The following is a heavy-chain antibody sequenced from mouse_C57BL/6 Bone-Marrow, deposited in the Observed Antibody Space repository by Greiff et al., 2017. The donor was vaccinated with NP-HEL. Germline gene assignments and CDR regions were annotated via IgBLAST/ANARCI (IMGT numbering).Heavy chain of an antibody. J-gene: IGHJ4*01. Sequence: QVQLQQPGAELVKPGASVKLSCKASGYTFTSYWMQWVKQRPGQGLEWIGEIDPSDSYTNYNQKFKGKATLTVDTSSSTAYMQLSSLTSEDSAVYYCARWEYWVQGTSVTVSS. CDR3: ARWEY. V-gene: IGHV1-50*01. CDR2: IDPSDSYT. CDR1: GYTFTSYW.